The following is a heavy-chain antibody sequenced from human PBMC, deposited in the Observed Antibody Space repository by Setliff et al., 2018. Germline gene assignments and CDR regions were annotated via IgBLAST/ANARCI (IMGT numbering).Heavy chain of an antibody. D-gene: IGHD2-21*01. CDR2: ISHSGST. Sequence: SETLSLTCAVYGGSFNVYFWSWIRQPPGKGLEWIGEISHSGSTNYNPSLKSRVTMSVDKSKNQFSLNLNSVTAADTAVYYCAKEYVVIQFVTNVHNHYGMDVWGQGTTVTVSS. J-gene: IGHJ6*02. CDR3: AKEYVVIQFVTNVHNHYGMDV. CDR1: GGSFNVYF. V-gene: IGHV4-34*01.